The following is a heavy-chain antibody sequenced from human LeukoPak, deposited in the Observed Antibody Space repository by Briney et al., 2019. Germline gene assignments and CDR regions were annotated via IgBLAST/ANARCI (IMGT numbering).Heavy chain of an antibody. CDR1: GFTFSSYS. CDR2: ISSSNSYI. CDR3: ARGTYGDYSFDF. J-gene: IGHJ4*02. Sequence: GGSLRLSCAASGFTFSSYSMNWVRQAPGKGLEWVSSISSSNSYIYSADSVKGRFTISRDNAKNSLYLHMNSLRADDTAVYYCARGTYGDYSFDFWGQGTLVTVSS. D-gene: IGHD4-17*01. V-gene: IGHV3-21*01.